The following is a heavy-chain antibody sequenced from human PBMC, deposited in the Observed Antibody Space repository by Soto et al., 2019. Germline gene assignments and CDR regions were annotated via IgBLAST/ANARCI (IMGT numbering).Heavy chain of an antibody. CDR3: ASKDCDKSVYYFDY. Sequence: SETLSLTCTVSGGSVSSQYWSWIRQPAGKGLEWIGRIYNGGIPLIHPSLESRVALSLDTSKNQFSLTLSSVTAADTATYYCASKDCDKSVYYFDYWGRGNLVTVSS. CDR1: GGSVSSQY. J-gene: IGHJ4*02. D-gene: IGHD2-21*02. CDR2: IYNGGIP. V-gene: IGHV4-4*07.